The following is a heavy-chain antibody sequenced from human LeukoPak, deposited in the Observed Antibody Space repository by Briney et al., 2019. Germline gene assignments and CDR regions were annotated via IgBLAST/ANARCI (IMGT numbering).Heavy chain of an antibody. CDR2: ISWNSGSI. CDR3: AKGVGITGTTCSY. D-gene: IGHD1-7*01. Sequence: GGSLRLSCAASGFTFDDYAMHWVRQAPGKGLEWVSGISWNSGSIGYADSVKGRFTISRDNAKNSLYLQMNSLRAEDTALYYCAKGVGITGTTCSYWGQGTLVTVSS. J-gene: IGHJ4*02. V-gene: IGHV3-9*01. CDR1: GFTFDDYA.